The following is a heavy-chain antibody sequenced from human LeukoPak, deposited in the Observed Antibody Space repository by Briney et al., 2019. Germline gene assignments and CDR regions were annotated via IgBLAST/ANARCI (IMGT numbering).Heavy chain of an antibody. Sequence: GGSLRLSCAASGFTFSSYGMHWVRQAPGKGLEWVAVIRYDGSNKYYADSVKGRFTISRDNSKNTLYLQMNSLRAEDTAVYYRARPQGRSRYVILLDWYFDLWGRGTLVTVSS. D-gene: IGHD3-16*02. CDR1: GFTFSSYG. V-gene: IGHV3-33*01. CDR2: IRYDGSNK. CDR3: ARPQGRSRYVILLDWYFDL. J-gene: IGHJ2*01.